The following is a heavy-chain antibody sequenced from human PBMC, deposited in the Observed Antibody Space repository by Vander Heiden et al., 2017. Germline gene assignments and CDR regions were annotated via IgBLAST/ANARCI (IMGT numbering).Heavy chain of an antibody. Sequence: QVQLQESGPGLVEPSQTLFLPCPVSGASISRSDYYWSWVRQPPGKGLEWIGYMYYTGSTYYNPSFKSRVTISVDTSKTQFSLKLNSVTAADTAVYYCASVSGYSSSWFEWDYWGQGSLVTVSS. V-gene: IGHV4-30-4*01. CDR1: GASISRSDYY. CDR2: MYYTGST. J-gene: IGHJ4*02. D-gene: IGHD6-13*01. CDR3: ASVSGYSSSWFEWDY.